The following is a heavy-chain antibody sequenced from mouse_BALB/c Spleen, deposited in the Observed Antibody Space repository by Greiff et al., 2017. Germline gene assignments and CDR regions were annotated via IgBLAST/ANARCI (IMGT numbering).Heavy chain of an antibody. CDR2: ISSGGGST. CDR3: ARTLNYYAMDY. CDR1: GFAFSSYD. V-gene: IGHV5-12-1*01. Sequence: EVKLVESGGGLVKPGGSLKLSCAASGFAFSSYDMSWVRQTPEKRLEWVAYISSGGGSTYYPDTVKGRFTISRDNAKNTLYLQMSSLKSEDTAMYYCARTLNYYAMDYWGQGTSVTVSS. J-gene: IGHJ4*01.